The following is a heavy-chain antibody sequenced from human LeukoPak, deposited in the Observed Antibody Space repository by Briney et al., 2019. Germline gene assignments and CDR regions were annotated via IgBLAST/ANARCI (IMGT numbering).Heavy chain of an antibody. D-gene: IGHD1-7*01. V-gene: IGHV3-23*01. CDR2: ISGSGGSI. Sequence: GGSLRLSCAASGFTFSTYAMGWVRQAPGKGLEWVSGISGSGGSIYYADSVKGRFTISRDNSKNTLCLQMNSLRAEDTAVYFCAKDFGNYYWYFDLWGRGTLVTVSS. CDR3: AKDFGNYYWYFDL. CDR1: GFTFSTYA. J-gene: IGHJ2*01.